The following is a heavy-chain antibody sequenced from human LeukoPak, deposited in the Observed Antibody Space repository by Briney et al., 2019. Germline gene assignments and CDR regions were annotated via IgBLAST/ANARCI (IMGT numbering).Heavy chain of an antibody. CDR1: GFTFSNYV. Sequence: GGSLRLSCAASGFTFSNYVMGWVRQDPGKGLQWVSIINGSGSFTSYADSVKGRFTISRDNAKNSLYLQMNSLRAEDTALYYCARDYDRSGNVGTPYDYWGQGTLVTVSS. J-gene: IGHJ4*02. CDR3: ARDYDRSGNVGTPYDY. CDR2: INGSGSFT. V-gene: IGHV3-20*04. D-gene: IGHD3-22*01.